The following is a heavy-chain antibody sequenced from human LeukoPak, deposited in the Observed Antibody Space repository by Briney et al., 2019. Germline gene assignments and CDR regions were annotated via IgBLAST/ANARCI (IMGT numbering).Heavy chain of an antibody. Sequence: ASVKVSCKASGYTFTGYYMHWVRQAPGQGLEWMGWINPNSGGTNYAQKFQGRVTMTRDTSISTAYMELSRLRPDDTAVYYCARETSTRTSQWFGELLSIFDPWGQGTLVTVSS. J-gene: IGHJ5*02. D-gene: IGHD3-10*01. V-gene: IGHV1-2*02. CDR2: INPNSGGT. CDR3: ARETSTRTSQWFGELLSIFDP. CDR1: GYTFTGYY.